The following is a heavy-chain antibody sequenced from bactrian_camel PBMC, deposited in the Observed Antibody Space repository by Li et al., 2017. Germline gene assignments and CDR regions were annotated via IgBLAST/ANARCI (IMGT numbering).Heavy chain of an antibody. D-gene: IGHD2*01. CDR2: RYTSGGST. Sequence: VQLVESGGDSVRAGGSLRLSCAASGYTVCMGWFRQAPGKEREAVASRYTSGGSTYYADSVKGRFTISKGKPEDTVYLQMNSLKPEDTAMYYCAADTIRRGAYCYLRAYEYFYWGQGTQVTV. CDR1: GYTVC. J-gene: IGHJ4*01. V-gene: IGHV3S40*01. CDR3: AADTIRRGAYCYLRAYEYFY.